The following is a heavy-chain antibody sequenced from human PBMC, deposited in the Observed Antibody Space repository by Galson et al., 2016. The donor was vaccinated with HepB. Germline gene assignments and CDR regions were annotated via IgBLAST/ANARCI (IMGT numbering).Heavy chain of an antibody. D-gene: IGHD3-22*01. CDR3: AKDRRYYDSSGYFWEGYYYDGMDV. Sequence: SLRLSCAASGFTFSSYGMHWVRQAPGKGLEWVAVISYDGSDKYYAGSVKGRFTIPRDNSKNTLYLQMNSLRPEDTAVYYCAKDRRYYDSSGYFWEGYYYDGMDVWGQGTTVTVSS. CDR1: GFTFSSYG. CDR2: ISYDGSDK. V-gene: IGHV3-30*18. J-gene: IGHJ6*02.